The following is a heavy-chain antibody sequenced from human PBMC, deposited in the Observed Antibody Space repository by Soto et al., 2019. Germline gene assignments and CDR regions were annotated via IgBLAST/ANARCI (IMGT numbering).Heavy chain of an antibody. D-gene: IGHD3-10*01. CDR2: VNPIVSMS. Sequence: QVQLVQSGAEVKRPGSSVKVSCKASGDTFNFYSINWVRQAPGLGLEWMGRVNPIVSMSNYAQKFQGRVTMTADKATSTAYMELSSVRCEDTAIYYGASSYGSGYRAFDYWGQGALVTVSS. CDR3: ASSYGSGYRAFDY. CDR1: GDTFNFYS. V-gene: IGHV1-69*02. J-gene: IGHJ4*02.